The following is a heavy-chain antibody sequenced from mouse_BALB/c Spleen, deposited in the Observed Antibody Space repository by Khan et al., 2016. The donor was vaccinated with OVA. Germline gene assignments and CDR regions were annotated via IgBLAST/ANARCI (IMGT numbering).Heavy chain of an antibody. CDR1: GFSLTSYG. CDR3: ARGDGYYEDAMDY. Sequence: VQLLESGPGLVAPSQSLSITCTVSGFSLTSYGLHWVRHPPGKGLEWLGVIWAGGSTNYNSALMSRLSISKDNSKSQVFLKMNSLQTDDTAMYYCARGDGYYEDAMDYWGQGTSVTVSS. CDR2: IWAGGST. J-gene: IGHJ4*01. V-gene: IGHV2-9*02. D-gene: IGHD2-3*01.